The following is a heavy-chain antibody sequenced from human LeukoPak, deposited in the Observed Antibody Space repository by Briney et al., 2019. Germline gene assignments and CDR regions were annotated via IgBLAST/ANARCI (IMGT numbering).Heavy chain of an antibody. D-gene: IGHD6-13*01. CDR1: GFTFSSYD. CDR3: ARPPSSSWYPPTSSPDAFDI. V-gene: IGHV3-13*01. Sequence: GGSLRLSCAASGFTFSSYDMHWVRQATGKGLEWVSAIGTAGDTYYPGSVKGRFTISRENAKNSLYLQMNSLRAEDTAVYYCARPPSSSWYPPTSSPDAFDIWGQGTMVTVSS. CDR2: IGTAGDT. J-gene: IGHJ3*02.